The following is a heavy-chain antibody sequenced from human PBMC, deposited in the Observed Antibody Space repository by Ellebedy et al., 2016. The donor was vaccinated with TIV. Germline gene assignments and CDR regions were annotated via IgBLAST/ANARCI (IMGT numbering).Heavy chain of an antibody. J-gene: IGHJ4*02. D-gene: IGHD1-26*01. CDR2: ISYDGGNK. Sequence: PGGSLRLSCAASGFTFSSFGMHWVRQAPGKGLEWVAVISYDGGNKYYADSVKGRFTISRDNSKNTLYLQMNSLRAEDTAVYYCAEDRNSGNIDYWGQGTLVTVSS. V-gene: IGHV3-30*18. CDR1: GFTFSSFG. CDR3: AEDRNSGNIDY.